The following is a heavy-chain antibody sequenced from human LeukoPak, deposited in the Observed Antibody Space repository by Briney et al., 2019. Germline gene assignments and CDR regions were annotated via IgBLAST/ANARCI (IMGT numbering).Heavy chain of an antibody. V-gene: IGHV1-69*05. Sequence: SVNFSCKASDTTFSSYAISWVRQAPGQRLELGGGIIPIFGTANYAQKFQGRVTITTDESTSTAYMELSSLRSEDTAVYYCARDYSSGYYYAPFDYWGQGTLVTVSS. CDR3: ARDYSSGYYYAPFDY. J-gene: IGHJ4*02. CDR2: IIPIFGTA. CDR1: DTTFSSYA. D-gene: IGHD3-22*01.